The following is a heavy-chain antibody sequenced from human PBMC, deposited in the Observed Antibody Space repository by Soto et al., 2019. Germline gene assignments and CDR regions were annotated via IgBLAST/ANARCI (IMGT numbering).Heavy chain of an antibody. V-gene: IGHV4-30-2*01. CDR3: ARDGPLAALGYYGMDV. Sequence: QLQLQESGSGLVKPSQTLSLTCAVSGGSISSGGYSWSWIRQPPGKGLEWIGYIYHSGSTYYNPSLKSRVTISVDRSKNQFSLKLSSVTAADTAVYYCARDGPLAALGYYGMDVWGQGTTVTVSS. CDR2: IYHSGST. D-gene: IGHD6-6*01. CDR1: GGSISSGGYS. J-gene: IGHJ6*02.